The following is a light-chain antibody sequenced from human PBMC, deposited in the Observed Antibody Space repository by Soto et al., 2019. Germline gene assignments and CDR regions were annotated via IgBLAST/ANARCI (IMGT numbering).Light chain of an antibody. CDR2: RDS. J-gene: IGLJ2*01. V-gene: IGLV3-9*01. CDR3: LVWDSSTAV. CDR1: NIGSKN. Sequence: SYELTQPLSVSVALGQTARITCGGNNIGSKNVHWYQQKPGQAPVLVIYRDSNRPSGIPERFSGSNSGNTATLTISRAQAGDEADYYCLVWDSSTAVFGGGTKLTVL.